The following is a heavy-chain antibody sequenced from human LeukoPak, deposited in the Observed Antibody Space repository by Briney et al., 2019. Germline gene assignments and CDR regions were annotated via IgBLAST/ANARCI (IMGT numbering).Heavy chain of an antibody. J-gene: IGHJ4*02. V-gene: IGHV3-23*01. Sequence: GGSLRLSCAASGFTFSSYAMSWVRQVPGKGLEWVSAISGSGGSTYYADSVKGRFTISRDNSKNTLYLQMNSLRAEDTAVYYCANEQWLVPPELEVDYWGQGTLVTVSS. CDR1: GFTFSSYA. D-gene: IGHD6-19*01. CDR2: ISGSGGST. CDR3: ANEQWLVPPELEVDY.